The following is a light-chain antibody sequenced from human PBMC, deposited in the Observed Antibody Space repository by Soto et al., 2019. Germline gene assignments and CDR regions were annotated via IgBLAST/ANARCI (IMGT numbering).Light chain of an antibody. CDR1: QSISSY. J-gene: IGKJ4*02. CDR2: AAS. CDR3: QQSYSTPFM. V-gene: IGKV1-39*01. Sequence: DIQMTQSPSSLSASVEDRVTITCRASQSISSYLNWYQQKPGKAPKFLIYAASSLQSGVPSRFSGSGSGTDFTLTISSLQPEDFATYYCQQSYSTPFMFGGGTKVEIK.